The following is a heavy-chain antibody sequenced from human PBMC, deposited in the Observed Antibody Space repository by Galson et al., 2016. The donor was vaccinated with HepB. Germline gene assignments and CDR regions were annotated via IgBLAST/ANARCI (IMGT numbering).Heavy chain of an antibody. CDR2: ISFSSTNV. CDR1: GFSFRSYG. J-gene: IGHJ4*02. Sequence: SLRLSCAASGFSFRSYGTNWVRQAPGKGLEWLSYISFSSTNVHNADSVKGRFTISRDNAKNSLYLQLNSLRLEDTAVYYCARGPLFYLDYWGQGVLVTVSS. V-gene: IGHV3-48*01. CDR3: ARGPLFYLDY.